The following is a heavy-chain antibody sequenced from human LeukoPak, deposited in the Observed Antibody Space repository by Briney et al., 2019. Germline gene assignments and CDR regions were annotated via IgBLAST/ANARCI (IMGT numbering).Heavy chain of an antibody. J-gene: IGHJ4*02. D-gene: IGHD6-13*01. CDR3: ARVPSIAAVGIRLDY. CDR1: GFTFSNYG. CDR2: ISYDGRHK. V-gene: IGHV3-30*03. Sequence: GGSLRLSCVASGFTFSNYGMHWVRQAPGKGLEWVAVISYDGRHKYYADSVKGRFTISRDNSKNTLYLQMNSLRAEDTAMYYCARVPSIAAVGIRLDYWGQGTLATVSS.